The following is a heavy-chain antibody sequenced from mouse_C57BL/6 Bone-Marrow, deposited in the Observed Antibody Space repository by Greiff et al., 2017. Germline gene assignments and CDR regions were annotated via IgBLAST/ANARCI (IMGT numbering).Heavy chain of an antibody. J-gene: IGHJ2*01. Sequence: VQLQQSGAELARPGASVKLSCKASDYTFTSHGISWVKQSTEQGLELIGEIYPKSGSTYYTEKFKGKATLTADKSSSTAYMQLRSLTSEDSAVYCCARDVVTTDLSDYWGQGTTLTVSS. CDR3: ARDVVTTDLSDY. D-gene: IGHD2-13*01. CDR1: DYTFTSHG. CDR2: IYPKSGST. V-gene: IGHV1-81*01.